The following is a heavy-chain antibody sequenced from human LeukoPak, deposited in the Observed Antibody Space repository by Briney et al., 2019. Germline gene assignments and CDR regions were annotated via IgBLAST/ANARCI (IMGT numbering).Heavy chain of an antibody. CDR1: GGSISSGDYY. CDR2: INYSGTT. CDR3: ARRYCSSTSCYLFDY. Sequence: SETLSLTCTVSGGSISSGDYYWSWIRQPPGKGLEWIGYINYSGTTYYNPSLRSRLTISIHTSKNQFSLKLSSVTAADTAVYYCARRYCSSTSCYLFDYWGQGTLVTVSS. V-gene: IGHV4-30-4*01. D-gene: IGHD2-2*01. J-gene: IGHJ4*02.